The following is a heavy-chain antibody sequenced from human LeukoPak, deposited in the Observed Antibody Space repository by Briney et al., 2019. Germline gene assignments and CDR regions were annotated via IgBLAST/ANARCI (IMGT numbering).Heavy chain of an antibody. V-gene: IGHV3-74*01. Sequence: GGSLRLSCAASGFTFSSYWMHWVRQAPGKGLVWVSRFSSVGTNTNYADSVKGRFTISRDNAKNTLYLQMNSLRAEDTAVYHCARAPNSSDYSAGYWYFDLWGRGTVVTVSS. CDR1: GFTFSSYW. CDR2: FSSVGTNT. CDR3: ARAPNSSDYSAGYWYFDL. J-gene: IGHJ2*01. D-gene: IGHD6-19*01.